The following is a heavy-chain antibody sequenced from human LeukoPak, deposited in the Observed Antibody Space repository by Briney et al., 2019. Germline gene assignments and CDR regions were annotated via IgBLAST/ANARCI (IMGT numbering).Heavy chain of an antibody. J-gene: IGHJ4*02. D-gene: IGHD1-26*01. CDR2: MRQVGSDI. CDR3: ARGGATRGRFEN. V-gene: IGHV3-7*01. CDR1: GFPFNVQT. Sequence: GGSLRLSCAASGFPFNVQTMSWVRQAPGKGLDWVASMRQVGSDIYYVDSVKGRFTISRNNPKNALYLQMNSLRAEDTAVYYCARGGATRGRFENWGQGTLVTVSS.